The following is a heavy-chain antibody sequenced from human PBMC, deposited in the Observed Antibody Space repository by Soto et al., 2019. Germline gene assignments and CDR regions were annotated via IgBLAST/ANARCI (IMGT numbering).Heavy chain of an antibody. CDR1: GFTFSSYV. J-gene: IGHJ4*02. Sequence: PGGSLRLSCTVSGFTFSSYVMSWVRQAPGKGLEWVSAISGSGGSAYYADSVKGRFTISRDNSKNTLYLQMNSLRAEDTAVYYCAKDHYYGSGSPHDYWGQGTLVTVSS. CDR3: AKDHYYGSGSPHDY. CDR2: ISGSGGSA. D-gene: IGHD3-10*01. V-gene: IGHV3-23*01.